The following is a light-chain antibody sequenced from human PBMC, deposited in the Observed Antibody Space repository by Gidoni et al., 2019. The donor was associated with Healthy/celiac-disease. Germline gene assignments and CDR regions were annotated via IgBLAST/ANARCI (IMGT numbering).Light chain of an antibody. J-gene: IGKJ4*01. V-gene: IGKV1-27*01. CDR1: QGLSNY. CDR2: AAS. CDR3: QKYNSAPLT. Sequence: IQITLSPSSLSASVGDRVTITCRASQGLSNYLAWYQQKPGKVRKLLIDAASTLQAGVPSRFSGRGSGTDFTLTSSRLQPEDVATYYCQKYNSAPLTFXGXTKVEIK.